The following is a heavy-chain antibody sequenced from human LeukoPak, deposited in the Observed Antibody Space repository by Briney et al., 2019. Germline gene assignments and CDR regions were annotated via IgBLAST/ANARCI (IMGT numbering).Heavy chain of an antibody. V-gene: IGHV3-48*02. CDR2: ISGSSTTI. Sequence: GGSLRLSCAASGFTFSTYSINWVRQAPGEGLEWVSYISGSSTTIYYADSVKGRFTISRDNAKNSLYLQMNSLRDEDTAVYYCARDLVGATASWGQGTLVTVSS. CDR1: GFTFSTYS. J-gene: IGHJ5*02. CDR3: ARDLVGATAS. D-gene: IGHD1-26*01.